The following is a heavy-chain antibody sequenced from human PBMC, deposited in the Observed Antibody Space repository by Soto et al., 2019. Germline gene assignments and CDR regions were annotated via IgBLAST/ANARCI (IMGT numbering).Heavy chain of an antibody. CDR1: GGSFSGYY. Sequence: SETLSLTCAVYGGSFSGYYCTWIRPPPGKGLEWIGEINHSGSTNYNPSLKSRVTISVDTSKNQFSLELSSVTAADTAVYYCARVSGIYYYGMDVWGQGTTVTVSS. V-gene: IGHV4-34*01. CDR3: ARVSGIYYYGMDV. CDR2: INHSGST. D-gene: IGHD3-10*01. J-gene: IGHJ6*02.